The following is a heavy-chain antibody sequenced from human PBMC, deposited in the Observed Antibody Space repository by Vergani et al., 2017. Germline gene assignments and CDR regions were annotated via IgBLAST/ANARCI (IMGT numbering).Heavy chain of an antibody. J-gene: IGHJ4*02. D-gene: IGHD3-22*01. Sequence: QVQLVQSGAELKKPGSSVKVSCKASGGTFSSYAISWVRQAPGQGLEWMGGIIPIFGTANYAQKFQGRVTITADESTSTAYMELSSLRSEDTAVYYCARGENYYDSSGYYPPSFDYWGQGTLVTVSS. CDR1: GGTFSSYA. CDR3: ARGENYYDSSGYYPPSFDY. V-gene: IGHV1-69*01. CDR2: IIPIFGTA.